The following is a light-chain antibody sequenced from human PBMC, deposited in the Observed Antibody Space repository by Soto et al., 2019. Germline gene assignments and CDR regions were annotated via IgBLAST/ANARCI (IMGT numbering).Light chain of an antibody. V-gene: IGLV2-14*01. Sequence: QSALTQPASVSGSPGQSITISCTGTSSDVGGYNYVSWYQQHPGKAPKLMIYDVSNRPSGVSNRFSGSKSGNTASLTISGLQAEDEADYYCSSSTSSSPLYYVFGTGTKLTVL. CDR3: SSSTSSSPLYYV. J-gene: IGLJ1*01. CDR1: SSDVGGYNY. CDR2: DVS.